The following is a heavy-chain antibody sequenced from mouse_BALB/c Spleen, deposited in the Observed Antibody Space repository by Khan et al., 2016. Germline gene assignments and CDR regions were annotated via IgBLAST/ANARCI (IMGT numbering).Heavy chain of an antibody. CDR2: INSDGSAM. D-gene: IGHD2-3*01. CDR1: GCSFSGFW. J-gene: IGHJ1*01. V-gene: IGHV11-2*02. Sequence: EVQLLETGGGLVQPGGSRGLSCEGSGCSFSGFWMSWVRQTPGKTLEWIGDINSDGSAMNYAPSIKDRFTIFRDNDINTLYLQMSNVRSEDTATYFCMRWDGFYFDVWGAGTTVTVSS. CDR3: MRWDGFYFDV.